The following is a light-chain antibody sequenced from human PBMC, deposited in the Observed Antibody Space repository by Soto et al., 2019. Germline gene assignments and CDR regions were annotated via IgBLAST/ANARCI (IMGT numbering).Light chain of an antibody. V-gene: IGKV3-20*01. CDR2: GAS. Sequence: EIVLTQSPGTLSLSPGERATLSCRASQSVSSSFLAWYQQKPGQAPRLLIYGASSRATGIPDRFSCSGSGTDFTLTISRLAAEDFAVYSCQQYDSSPRTFGQGTKVEIK. CDR1: QSVSSSF. CDR3: QQYDSSPRT. J-gene: IGKJ1*01.